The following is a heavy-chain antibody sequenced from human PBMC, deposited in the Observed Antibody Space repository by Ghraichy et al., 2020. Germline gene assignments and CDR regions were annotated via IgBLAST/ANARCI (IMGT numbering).Heavy chain of an antibody. CDR3: ARGDYGDVLLGVDY. CDR2: ISSSGTIR. J-gene: IGHJ4*02. V-gene: IGHV3-11*01. D-gene: IGHD4-17*01. Sequence: GGSLRLSYAASGFTFSNCYMNWVRQAPGKGLEWVAYISSSGTIRYYADSVKGRFTISRDNAKNSLYLQMNSLRAEDTAVYYCARGDYGDVLLGVDYWGQGTLVTVSS. CDR1: GFTFSNCY.